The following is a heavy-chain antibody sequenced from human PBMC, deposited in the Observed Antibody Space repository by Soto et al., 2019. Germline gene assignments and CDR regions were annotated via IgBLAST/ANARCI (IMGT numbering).Heavy chain of an antibody. D-gene: IGHD2-21*02. Sequence: SETLSLTCTVSGDSVSGATFYWGWIRQAPGKGLEWIGTVYYRESTYYSPSLRSRASISVDTSKNHLSLKLNSMTAADIAVYYCAAKRVYRGGDCYTHWGQGTLVTVSS. J-gene: IGHJ4*02. CDR1: GDSVSGATFY. CDR3: AAKRVYRGGDCYTH. V-gene: IGHV4-39*01. CDR2: VYYREST.